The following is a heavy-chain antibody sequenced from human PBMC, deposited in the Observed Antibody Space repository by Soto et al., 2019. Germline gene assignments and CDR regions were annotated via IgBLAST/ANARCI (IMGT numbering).Heavy chain of an antibody. CDR1: GGSMIAYY. Sequence: PSETLSLTCSVSGGSMIAYYWNWXRQPPGKGLQWIGYTYYSGSTTYNPSLKSRVTISVDSSKNQFSLKLDSVTPADTAVYYCARVRGTAGKRYFDYWGPGTLVTVSS. D-gene: IGHD6-13*01. CDR3: ARVRGTAGKRYFDY. V-gene: IGHV4-59*01. CDR2: TYYSGST. J-gene: IGHJ4*02.